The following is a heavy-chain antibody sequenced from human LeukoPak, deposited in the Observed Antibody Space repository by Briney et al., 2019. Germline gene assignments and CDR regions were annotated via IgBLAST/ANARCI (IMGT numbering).Heavy chain of an antibody. CDR1: GYSFTSYW. CDR2: IYPGDSDT. D-gene: IGHD5-18*01. CDR3: AATYSYGYRYFDY. J-gene: IGHJ4*02. Sequence: GESLKISCKGSGYSFTSYWIGWVRQMPGKGLEWMGIIYPGDSDTRYSPSFQGQVTISADKSTSTAYLQWSSLKASDTAMYYCAATYSYGYRYFDYWGQGTLVTVSS. V-gene: IGHV5-51*01.